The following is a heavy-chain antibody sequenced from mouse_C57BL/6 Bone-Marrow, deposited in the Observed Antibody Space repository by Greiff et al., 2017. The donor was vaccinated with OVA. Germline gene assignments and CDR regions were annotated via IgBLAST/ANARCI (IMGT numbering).Heavy chain of an antibody. CDR1: GYTFTNYW. CDR3: ARWGYYGNYAMDY. J-gene: IGHJ4*01. V-gene: IGHV1-63*01. Sequence: QVQLKQSGAELVRPGTSVKMSCKASGYTFTNYWIGWAKQRPGHGLEWIGDIYPGGGYTNYNEKFKGKATLTADKSSSTAYMQFSSLTSEDSAIYYCARWGYYGNYAMDYWGQGTSVTVSS. D-gene: IGHD1-1*01. CDR2: IYPGGGYT.